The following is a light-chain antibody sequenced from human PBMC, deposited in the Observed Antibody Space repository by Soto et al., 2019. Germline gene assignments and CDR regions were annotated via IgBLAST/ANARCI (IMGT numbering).Light chain of an antibody. CDR3: QKRGNSIT. CDR2: DTS. Sequence: EIMWTQTPATLSLSPGERATLSGWASQSVKSYLMWYQPKPDQAPRLLIYDTSNRATGIPDRISGSGSGTGFPITISKLDADDSADYYCQKRGNSITFGGGTKVEI. J-gene: IGKJ4*02. CDR1: QSVKSY. V-gene: IGKV3-11*01.